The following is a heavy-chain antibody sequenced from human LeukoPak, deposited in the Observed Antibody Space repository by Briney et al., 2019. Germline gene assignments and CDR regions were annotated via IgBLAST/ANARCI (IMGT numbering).Heavy chain of an antibody. CDR1: GYTFTDC. V-gene: IGHV1-2*04. J-gene: IGHJ4*02. CDR3: ARANFLYCSSTSCLFDY. D-gene: IGHD2-2*01. Sequence: ASVKVSCKASGYTFTDCMHWVRLAPGQGLEWMGWINPNSGGTNYVQKFQGWVTMTRDTSINTAYMELSRLTSDDTAVFYCARANFLYCSSTSCLFDYWGQGTLVTVSS. CDR2: INPNSGGT.